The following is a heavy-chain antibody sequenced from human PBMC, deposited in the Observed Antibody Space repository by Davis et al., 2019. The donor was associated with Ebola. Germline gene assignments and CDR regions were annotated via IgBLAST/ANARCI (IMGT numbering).Heavy chain of an antibody. CDR2: IYYSGST. CDR3: ARQGYCSGSVCYGGEYYGLDV. Sequence: SETLSLTCTVSGGSVSSGSYYWSWIRQPPGKGLEWIGYIYYSGSTNYNPSLKSRVTISVDTSKNQFSLKLSSVTAADTAIYYCARQGYCSGSVCYGGEYYGLDVWGQGTTVTVSS. D-gene: IGHD2-8*02. J-gene: IGHJ6*02. V-gene: IGHV4-61*01. CDR1: GGSVSSGSYY.